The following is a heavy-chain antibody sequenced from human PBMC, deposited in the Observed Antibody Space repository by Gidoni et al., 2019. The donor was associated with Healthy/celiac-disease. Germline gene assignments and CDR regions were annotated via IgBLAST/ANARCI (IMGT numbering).Heavy chain of an antibody. V-gene: IGHV2-26*01. CDR1: GFSLSNARMG. CDR3: ARIALGDYDSSGYLYY. D-gene: IGHD3-22*01. CDR2: IFSNDEK. J-gene: IGHJ4*02. Sequence: QVTLKESGPVLVKPTETLTLPCTVSGFSLSNARMGVSWIRQPPVKALEWLAHIFSNDEKSYSTSLKSRITISKDTSKSQVFLTMTNMDPVDTATYYCARIALGDYDSSGYLYYWGQGTLVTVSS.